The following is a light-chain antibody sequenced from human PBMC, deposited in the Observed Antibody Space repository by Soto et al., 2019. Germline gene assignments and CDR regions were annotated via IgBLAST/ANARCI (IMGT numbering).Light chain of an antibody. Sequence: IQLTQSPSSLSASVGETVTITCRASQDFDNSLNWYQHQPGKAPKLLIYAVSFLETGVPSRFSGRGSGTVFSLTINSLQADDFATYYCQQHDGRPTMTFGQGTRLDIK. J-gene: IGKJ5*01. V-gene: IGKV1-33*01. CDR1: QDFDNS. CDR3: QQHDGRPTMT. CDR2: AVS.